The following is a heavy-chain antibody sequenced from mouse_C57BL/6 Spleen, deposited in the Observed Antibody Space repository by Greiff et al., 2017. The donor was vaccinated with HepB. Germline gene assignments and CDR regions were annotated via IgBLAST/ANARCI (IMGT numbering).Heavy chain of an antibody. J-gene: IGHJ2*01. Sequence: VQLQQPGAELVKPGASVKLSCKASGYTFTSYWMHWVKQRPGQGLEWIGMIHPNSGSTNYNEKFKSKATLTVDKSSSTAYMQLSSLTSEDSAVYYCAREGGHYGGFDYWGQGTTLTVSS. CDR3: AREGGHYGGFDY. V-gene: IGHV1-64*01. D-gene: IGHD2-1*01. CDR2: IHPNSGST. CDR1: GYTFTSYW.